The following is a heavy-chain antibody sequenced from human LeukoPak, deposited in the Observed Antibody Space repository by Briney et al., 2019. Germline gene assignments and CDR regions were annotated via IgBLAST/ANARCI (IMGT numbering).Heavy chain of an antibody. Sequence: GGSLRLSCAASVFTLSSYWMSWVREAPGKGLEWVSYISSSSSTIYYADSVKGRFTISRDNAKNSLYLQMNSLRAEDTAVYYCARDLDSSGYYKYYFDYWGQGTLVTVSS. CDR3: ARDLDSSGYYKYYFDY. J-gene: IGHJ4*02. CDR1: VFTLSSYW. V-gene: IGHV3-48*01. D-gene: IGHD3-22*01. CDR2: ISSSSSTI.